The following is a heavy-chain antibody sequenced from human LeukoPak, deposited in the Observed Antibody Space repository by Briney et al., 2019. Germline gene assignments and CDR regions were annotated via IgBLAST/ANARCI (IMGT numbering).Heavy chain of an antibody. CDR2: VDCGGT. V-gene: IGHV4-39*01. J-gene: IGHJ4*02. D-gene: IGHD5-18*01. CDR3: ARRSNKGPYSYITNDY. CDR1: GASISNPDYY. Sequence: SETLSLTCTVSGASISNPDYYWGWIRQPPGKGLEWIGSVDCGGTYYNPSLNGRVTIAVDTSSDQVSLNLNSVTAADTAVYYCARRSNKGPYSYITNDYWGRGTLVTVSS.